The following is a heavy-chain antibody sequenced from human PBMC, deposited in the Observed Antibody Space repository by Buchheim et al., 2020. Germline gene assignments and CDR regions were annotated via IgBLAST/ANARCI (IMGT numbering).Heavy chain of an antibody. CDR3: ARGVLRDIVGVPAAHPSEGY. V-gene: IGHV4-34*01. D-gene: IGHD2-2*01. Sequence: QVQLQQWGAGLLKPSETLSLTCAVYGGSFSGYYWSWIRQPPGKGLEWIGEINHSGSTNYNPSLKSRVIISVDTSKNQFSLKLSSVTAADTAVYYCARGVLRDIVGVPAAHPSEGYWGQGTL. J-gene: IGHJ4*02. CDR2: INHSGST. CDR1: GGSFSGYY.